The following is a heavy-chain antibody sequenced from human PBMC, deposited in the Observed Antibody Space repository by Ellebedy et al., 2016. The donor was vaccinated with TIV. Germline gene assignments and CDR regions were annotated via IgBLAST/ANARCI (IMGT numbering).Heavy chain of an antibody. J-gene: IGHJ6*02. D-gene: IGHD6-13*01. CDR1: GGSISSYY. CDR2: IYYSGST. Sequence: GSLRLXXTVSGGSISSYYWSWIRQPPGKGLEWIGYIYYSGSTNYNPSLKSRVTISVATSKNQFSLKLSSVTAADTAVYYCARGGGQLVHYYYYGMDVWGQGTTVTVSS. V-gene: IGHV4-59*01. CDR3: ARGGGQLVHYYYYGMDV.